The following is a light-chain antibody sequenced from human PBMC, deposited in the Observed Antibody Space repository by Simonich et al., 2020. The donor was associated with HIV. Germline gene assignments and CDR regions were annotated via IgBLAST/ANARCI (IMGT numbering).Light chain of an antibody. V-gene: IGKV3-15*01. CDR2: GTS. CDR3: QQYNNWPPMYT. Sequence: EVVMTQSPATLSVSPGERATLSCRASQSVVSSYLAWYQQKPGQAPRLLIYGTSTRATGIPARFSGSGSGTEFTLTISSLQSEDFAVYYCQQYNNWPPMYTFGQGTKLEIK. CDR1: QSVVSSY. J-gene: IGKJ2*01.